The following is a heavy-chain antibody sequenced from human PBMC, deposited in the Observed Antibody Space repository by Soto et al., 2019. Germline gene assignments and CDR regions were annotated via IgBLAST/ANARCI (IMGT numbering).Heavy chain of an antibody. CDR2: LSYDGTIT. CDR1: GCTCSTYA. V-gene: IGHV3-30*03. J-gene: IGHJ4*02. CDR3: VRPGVRGVPVFGY. Sequence: QVQLVESGGGVVQPGRSLRLSCAASGCTCSTYAMYWVRQAPGKGLVWVAILSYDGTITYCADCVKGRCTISRDTSKNTLYLQTNSRRAEDTAVYYCVRPGVRGVPVFGYWGQGAVVTVSS. D-gene: IGHD3-10*01.